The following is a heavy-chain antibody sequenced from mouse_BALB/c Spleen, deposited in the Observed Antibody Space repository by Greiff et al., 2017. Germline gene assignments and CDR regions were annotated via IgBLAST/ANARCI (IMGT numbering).Heavy chain of an antibody. J-gene: IGHJ4*01. CDR3: ARGYYGTYAMDY. CDR1: GFSLTSYG. CDR2: IWSGGST. D-gene: IGHD1-1*01. V-gene: IGHV2-2*02. Sequence: VQLQQSGPGLVQPSQSLSITCPVSGFSLTSYGVHWVRQSPGKGLEWLGVIWSGGSTDYNAAFISRLSISKDNSKSQVFFKMSSLQANDTAIYYCARGYYGTYAMDYWGQGTSVTDSS.